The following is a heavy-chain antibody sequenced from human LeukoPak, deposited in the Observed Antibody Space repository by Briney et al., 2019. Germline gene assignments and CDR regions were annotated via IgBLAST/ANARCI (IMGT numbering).Heavy chain of an antibody. V-gene: IGHV4-59*01. Sequence: SSETLSLTGNVSGGSISSYYWSWIRQPPGKGLEWIAYIYYSGSTNYNPSLKSRVTLSVDTSKSQFSLKLSSVTAADTAVYYCARERCSSTTCYFDYWGQGTLVTVSS. J-gene: IGHJ4*02. CDR3: ARERCSSTTCYFDY. CDR1: GGSISSYY. D-gene: IGHD2-2*01. CDR2: IYYSGST.